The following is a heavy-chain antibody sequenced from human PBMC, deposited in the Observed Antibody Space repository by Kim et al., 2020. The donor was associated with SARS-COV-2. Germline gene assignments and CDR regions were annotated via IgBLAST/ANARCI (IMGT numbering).Heavy chain of an antibody. V-gene: IGHV3-23*01. CDR3: AKGGLQFRV. Sequence: GSTYYADSVKGRLTISRDNSKNTLYLQMNSLRAEDTAVYYCAKGGLQFRVWGQGTLVTVSS. CDR2: GST. J-gene: IGHJ4*02. D-gene: IGHD5-12*01.